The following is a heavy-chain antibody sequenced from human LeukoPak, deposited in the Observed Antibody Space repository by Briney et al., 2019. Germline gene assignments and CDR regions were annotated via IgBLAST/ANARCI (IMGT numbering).Heavy chain of an antibody. CDR1: GFTFSNYA. CDR3: ARAISGGSPITASDY. CDR2: ITGSGGST. J-gene: IGHJ4*02. Sequence: GGSLRLSCAASGFTFSNYAMTWVRQAPGKGLEWVSGITGSGGSTYYADSVKGRFTISRDNSKNALYLQMNSLRAEDTAVYYCARAISGGSPITASDYWGQGTLVTVSS. D-gene: IGHD2-15*01. V-gene: IGHV3-23*01.